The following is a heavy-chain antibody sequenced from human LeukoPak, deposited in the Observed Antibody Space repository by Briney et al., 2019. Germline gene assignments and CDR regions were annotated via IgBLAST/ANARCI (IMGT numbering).Heavy chain of an antibody. D-gene: IGHD1-14*01. V-gene: IGHV4-4*02. CDR1: GGSVTSDNW. J-gene: IGHJ5*02. Sequence: SETLPLTCAVSGGSVTSDNWWSWVRQPPGKGLEWIGEIHHSGNTNYNPSLRNRVTISVDKSKNQFSLRLTSVTAADTAVYYCATGSPQNPWGRGTLVTVSS. CDR2: IHHSGNT. CDR3: ATGSPQNP.